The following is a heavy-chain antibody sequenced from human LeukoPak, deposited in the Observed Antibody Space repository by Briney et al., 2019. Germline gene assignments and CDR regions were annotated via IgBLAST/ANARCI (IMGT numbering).Heavy chain of an antibody. D-gene: IGHD2-15*01. Sequence: GGSLRLSCAASGFTPSSYWMSWVRQAPGKGLEWVSGISGSGSGGSTYYADTVKGRFTISRDNAKNMLYPQMNSLRADDTAVYYCAREGRKSRGVDIVRKKETGYYYYMDVWGKGTTVTVSS. CDR2: ISGSGSGGST. J-gene: IGHJ6*03. CDR3: AREGRKSRGVDIVRKKETGYYYYMDV. V-gene: IGHV3-23*01. CDR1: GFTPSSYW.